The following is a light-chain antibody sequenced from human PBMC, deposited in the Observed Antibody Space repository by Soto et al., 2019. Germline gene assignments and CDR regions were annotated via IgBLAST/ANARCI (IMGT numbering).Light chain of an antibody. Sequence: EIVLTQSPGTLSLSPGERATLSCRASQSVSSSYLAWYQQKPGQAPRLLIYGRSSRATAIPDRFSGSGSGTDFALTISRLEPEDFAVYYCQQYGSSSWTFGQGTKVEIK. V-gene: IGKV3-20*01. CDR3: QQYGSSSWT. CDR2: GRS. CDR1: QSVSSSY. J-gene: IGKJ1*01.